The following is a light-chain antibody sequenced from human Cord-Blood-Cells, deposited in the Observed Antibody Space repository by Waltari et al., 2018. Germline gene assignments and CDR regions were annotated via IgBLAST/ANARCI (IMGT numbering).Light chain of an antibody. CDR1: ALPKQY. CDR2: KES. Sequence: SYDLTQPPSVAVSPGQTARITCSGDALPKQYADWYQQKPGPASVLVIYKESERPSGIPGRFSGSSSGTTVTLTISGVQAEDEADYYCQSADSRGTYPYVVFGGGTKLTVL. V-gene: IGLV3-25*02. J-gene: IGLJ2*01. CDR3: QSADSRGTYPYVV.